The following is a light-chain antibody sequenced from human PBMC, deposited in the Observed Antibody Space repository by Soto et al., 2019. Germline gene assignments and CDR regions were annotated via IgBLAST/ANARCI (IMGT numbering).Light chain of an antibody. Sequence: DIQMTQSPSSLSASVGDRVTITCRASQSISSHLNWYQQKPGKAPNLLISAASSLQTGVPSRFSGSGSGTDFTLTISSLQPEDFATYYCRQSYSTPRTFSGGTKVEIK. V-gene: IGKV1-39*01. CDR3: RQSYSTPRT. J-gene: IGKJ4*01. CDR2: AAS. CDR1: QSISSH.